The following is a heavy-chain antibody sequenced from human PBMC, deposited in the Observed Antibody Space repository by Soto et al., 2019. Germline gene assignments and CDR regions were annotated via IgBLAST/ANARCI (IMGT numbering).Heavy chain of an antibody. CDR2: THPGNSES. D-gene: IGHD2-15*01. Sequence: PGDSLKISCQGSGYTFSNQWIAWVRQMPGKGLEWMGLTHPGNSESRYSPSIQGQVTMSVDKSINTAFLQWSSLKASDSAMYYCATHTSTGYWDCWGQGTLVTVPQ. J-gene: IGHJ4*02. CDR3: ATHTSTGYWDC. V-gene: IGHV5-51*01. CDR1: GYTFSNQW.